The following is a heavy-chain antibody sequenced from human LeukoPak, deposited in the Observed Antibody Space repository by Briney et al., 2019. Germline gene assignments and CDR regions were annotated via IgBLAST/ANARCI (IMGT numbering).Heavy chain of an antibody. J-gene: IGHJ6*02. V-gene: IGHV1-46*01. CDR3: ARDQGPIWSGVTYYYGMDV. D-gene: IGHD3-3*01. CDR1: GYTFTSYY. Sequence: ASVKVSCKASGYTFTSYYMHWVRQAPGQGLEWMGIFNPSGGSTSYAQKFQGRVTMTRDTSTSTVYMELSSLRSEDTAVYYCARDQGPIWSGVTYYYGMDVWGQGTTVTVSS. CDR2: FNPSGGST.